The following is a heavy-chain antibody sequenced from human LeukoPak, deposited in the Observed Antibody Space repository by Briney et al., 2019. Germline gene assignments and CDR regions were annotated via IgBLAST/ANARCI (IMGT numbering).Heavy chain of an antibody. CDR2: IWYDGSNK. CDR3: ARGSSMIVVAVAHGAFDI. V-gene: IGHV3-33*01. CDR1: GFTFSSYG. Sequence: GGSLRLSCAASGFTFSSYGMHWVRQAPGKGLEWVAVIWYDGSNKYYADSVKGRFTISRDNSKNTLYLQMNSLRAEDTAVYYCARGSSMIVVAVAHGAFDIWGQGTMVTVS. D-gene: IGHD3-22*01. J-gene: IGHJ3*02.